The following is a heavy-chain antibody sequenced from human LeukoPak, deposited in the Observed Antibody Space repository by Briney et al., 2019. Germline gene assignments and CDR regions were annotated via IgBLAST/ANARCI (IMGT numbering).Heavy chain of an antibody. J-gene: IGHJ6*02. V-gene: IGHV3-48*01. CDR3: ARDRSGEDV. CDR2: ISSSSSTI. CDR1: GFTFCSYS. Sequence: GGSLRLSCAASGFTFCSYSMNWVRQAPGKGLKWVSYISSSSSTISYADSVKGRFTISRDNAKNSMYLQMIRLRAEDTAVYYCARDRSGEDVWGQGTTVTVSS. D-gene: IGHD3-10*01.